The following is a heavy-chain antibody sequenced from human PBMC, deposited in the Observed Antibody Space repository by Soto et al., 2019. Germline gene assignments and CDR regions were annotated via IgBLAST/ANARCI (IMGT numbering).Heavy chain of an antibody. Sequence: QVQLVQSGAEVKKPGSSVTVSCKASGGTFGNSAISWVRQAPGQGLEGMGGINPIFPTPDYAQQFQGRVKITADESTSTVYMEVTSLRSEATAVYYCARDKIRQLLAGNYFYGIDVWGQGTRLTASS. CDR3: ARDKIRQLLAGNYFYGIDV. D-gene: IGHD3-3*02. CDR2: INPIFPTP. CDR1: GGTFGNSA. V-gene: IGHV1-69*12. J-gene: IGHJ6*02.